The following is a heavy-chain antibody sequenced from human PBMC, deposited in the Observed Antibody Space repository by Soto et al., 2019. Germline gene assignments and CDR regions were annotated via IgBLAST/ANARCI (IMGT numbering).Heavy chain of an antibody. CDR3: ARVRTSSSSWSRALDY. Sequence: QVQLQQWGAGLLKPSETLSLTCAFYGGSVSDYYWSWIRQPPGEGLEWIGEINHSAGSNYNPSLKSRVTIFVDTFMNQFSLKLNSVTAADTAVYFCARVRTSSSSWSRALDYWGQGTMVIVSS. CDR2: INHSAGS. V-gene: IGHV4-34*01. J-gene: IGHJ4*02. D-gene: IGHD6-13*01. CDR1: GGSVSDYY.